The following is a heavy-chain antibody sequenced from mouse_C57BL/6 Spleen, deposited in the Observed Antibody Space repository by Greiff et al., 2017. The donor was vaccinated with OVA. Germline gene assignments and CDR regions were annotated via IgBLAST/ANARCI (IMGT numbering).Heavy chain of an antibody. CDR1: GYTFTSYW. CDR2: IYPSDSET. V-gene: IGHV1-61*01. Sequence: QVQLQQSGAELVRPGSSVKLSCKASGYTFTSYWMDWVKQRPGQGLEWIGNIYPSDSETHYNQKFKDKATLTVDKSSSTAYMQLSSLTSEDSAVYYCARDSSRAMDYWGQGTSVTVSS. CDR3: ARDSSRAMDY. D-gene: IGHD3-2*02. J-gene: IGHJ4*01.